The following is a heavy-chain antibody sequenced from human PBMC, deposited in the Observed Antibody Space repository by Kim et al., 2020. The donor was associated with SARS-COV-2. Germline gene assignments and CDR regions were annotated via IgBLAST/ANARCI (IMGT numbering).Heavy chain of an antibody. D-gene: IGHD2-2*01. Sequence: GGSLRLSCAASEFTFSTYWMYWVHQAPGKGLVWVSRISGSGNSTNYADSVKGRFTISRDNAKNTLYLQMNSLRAEDTAVYYCARASSTSCPCYYMDVWGKGTTVTVSS. CDR1: EFTFSTYW. CDR2: ISGSGNST. CDR3: ARASSTSCPCYYMDV. J-gene: IGHJ6*03. V-gene: IGHV3-74*01.